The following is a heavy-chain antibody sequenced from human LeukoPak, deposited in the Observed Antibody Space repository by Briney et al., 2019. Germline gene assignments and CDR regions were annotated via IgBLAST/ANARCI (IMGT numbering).Heavy chain of an antibody. CDR1: GFTFSSYA. CDR2: ISGSGGST. Sequence: GGSLRLSCAASGFTFSSYAMSWVRQAPGKGLEWVSAISGSGGSTYYADSVKGRFTISRDNSKNTLYPQMNSLRAEDTAVYYCAKRPIYYYYMDVWGKGTTVTVSS. V-gene: IGHV3-23*01. J-gene: IGHJ6*03. CDR3: AKRPIYYYYMDV.